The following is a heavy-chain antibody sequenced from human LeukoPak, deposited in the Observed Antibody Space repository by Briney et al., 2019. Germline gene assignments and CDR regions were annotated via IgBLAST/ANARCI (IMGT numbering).Heavy chain of an antibody. V-gene: IGHV1-69*13. CDR2: IIPIFGTA. J-gene: IGHJ4*02. CDR1: GGTFSGYA. Sequence: RASVKVSCKASGGTFSGYAFSWVRQAPGQGLEWMGGIIPIFGTANYAQKFQGRVTITADESTSTAYMELSSLRSEDTAVYYCARVETVTTSRSLDYWGQGTLVTVSS. CDR3: ARVETVTTSRSLDY. D-gene: IGHD4-11*01.